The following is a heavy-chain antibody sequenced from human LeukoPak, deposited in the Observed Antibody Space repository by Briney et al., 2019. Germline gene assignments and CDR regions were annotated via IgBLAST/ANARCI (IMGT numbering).Heavy chain of an antibody. Sequence: SETLSLTCTVSGGSISSYYWSWIRQPAGKGLEWIGRIYTSGSTNYNPSLKSRVTMSVDTSKNQFSLKLSSVTAADTVVYYCARAPYYYDSSGHLADDAFDIWGQGTMVTVSS. CDR2: IYTSGST. J-gene: IGHJ3*02. V-gene: IGHV4-4*07. CDR1: GGSISSYY. D-gene: IGHD3-22*01. CDR3: ARAPYYYDSSGHLADDAFDI.